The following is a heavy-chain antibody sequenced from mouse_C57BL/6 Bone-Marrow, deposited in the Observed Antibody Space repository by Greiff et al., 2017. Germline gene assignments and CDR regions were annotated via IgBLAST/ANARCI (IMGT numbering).Heavy chain of an antibody. CDR1: GFSLTSYG. CDR2: IWRGGST. D-gene: IGHD4-1*01. CDR3: AKRNWDDWYFDV. Sequence: VQLQQSGPGLVQPSQSLSITCTVSGFSLTSYGVHWVRQSPGKGLEWLGVIWRGGSTDYNAAFISRLSITKDNSKSQVFFKMNSLQADDTAIYYCAKRNWDDWYFDVWGTGTTVTVSS. J-gene: IGHJ1*03. V-gene: IGHV2-5*01.